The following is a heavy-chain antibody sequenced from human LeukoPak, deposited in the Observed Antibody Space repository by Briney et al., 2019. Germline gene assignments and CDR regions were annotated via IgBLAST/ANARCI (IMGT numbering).Heavy chain of an antibody. V-gene: IGHV1-24*01. CDR2: FDPEDGET. CDR1: GYTLTELS. CDR3: ATTPHYYDSSGYTATFDY. D-gene: IGHD3-22*01. Sequence: GASVKVSCKVSGYTLTELSMHWVRQAPGKGLEWMGGFDPEDGETIYAQKFQGRVTMTEDTSTDTAYMELSSLRSEDTAVYYRATTPHYYDSSGYTATFDYWGQGTLVTVSS. J-gene: IGHJ4*02.